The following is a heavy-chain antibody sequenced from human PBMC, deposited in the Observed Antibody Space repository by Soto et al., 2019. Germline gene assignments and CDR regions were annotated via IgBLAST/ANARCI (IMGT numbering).Heavy chain of an antibody. J-gene: IGHJ4*02. CDR2: ISSNSITI. CDR3: AREDILGTRSFDY. D-gene: IGHD1-26*01. V-gene: IGHV3-48*02. CDR1: GFIFSKYS. Sequence: EVQLVESGGGLVQPGGSLRLSCVASGFIFSKYSMNWVRQAPGKGLEWLSYISSNSITIYYADSVRGRFTIFRDNAKNALYLQMNSLRDADTAVYYCAREDILGTRSFDYWGQGALVTVSS.